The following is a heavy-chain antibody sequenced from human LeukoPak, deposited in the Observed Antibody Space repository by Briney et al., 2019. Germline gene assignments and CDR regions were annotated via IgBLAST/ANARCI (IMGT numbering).Heavy chain of an antibody. V-gene: IGHV3-30*18. D-gene: IGHD3/OR15-3a*01. Sequence: GGSLRLSCAASGFTFSSYGMHWVRQAPGKGLEWVAVISYDGSNKHYADSVKGRFTISRDNSKNTLYLQMNSLRAEDTAVYYCAKLGPVDSGFDPWGQGTLVTVSS. CDR3: AKLGPVDSGFDP. CDR2: ISYDGSNK. J-gene: IGHJ5*02. CDR1: GFTFSSYG.